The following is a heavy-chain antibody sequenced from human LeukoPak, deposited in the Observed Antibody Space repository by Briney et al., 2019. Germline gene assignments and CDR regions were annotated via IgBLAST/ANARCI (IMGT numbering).Heavy chain of an antibody. CDR2: IIPIFGTA. D-gene: IGHD2-2*01. V-gene: IGHV1-69*13. J-gene: IGHJ6*03. Sequence: SVKVSCKASGGTFSSYAISWVRQAPGQGLEWMGGIIPIFGTANYAQKFQGRVTITADESTSTAYMEQSSLRSEGTAVYYCARGMSVGYCSSTSCRTYYYYYMDVWGKGTTVTVSS. CDR1: GGTFSSYA. CDR3: ARGMSVGYCSSTSCRTYYYYYMDV.